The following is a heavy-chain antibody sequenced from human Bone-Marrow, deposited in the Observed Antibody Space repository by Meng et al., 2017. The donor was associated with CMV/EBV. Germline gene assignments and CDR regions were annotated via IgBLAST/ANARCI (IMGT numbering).Heavy chain of an antibody. Sequence: SVKVSCKASGGTFSSYAISWVRQAPGQGLEWMGGIIPIFGTANYAQKFQGRVTITTDESTSTAYMELSSLRSEDTAVYYCARGPLSGSYLGYYYGMDAWGQGTTVTVSS. CDR3: ARGPLSGSYLGYYYGMDA. J-gene: IGHJ6*02. D-gene: IGHD1-26*01. V-gene: IGHV1-69*05. CDR2: IIPIFGTA. CDR1: GGTFSSYA.